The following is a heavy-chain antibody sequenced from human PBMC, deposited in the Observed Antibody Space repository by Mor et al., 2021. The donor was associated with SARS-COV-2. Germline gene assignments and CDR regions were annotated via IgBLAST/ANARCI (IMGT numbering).Heavy chain of an antibody. D-gene: IGHD3-3*01. Sequence: AYAASVKGRFTISRDDSKNTAYLQMNSLKTEDTAVYYCTRLGADDFYVWGQGTTVTVSS. CDR3: TRLGADDFYV. J-gene: IGHJ6*02. V-gene: IGHV3-73*01.